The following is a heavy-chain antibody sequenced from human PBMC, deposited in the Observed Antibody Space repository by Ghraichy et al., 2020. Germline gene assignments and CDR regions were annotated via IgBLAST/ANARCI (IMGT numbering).Heavy chain of an antibody. Sequence: SVKVSCKASGGTFSSYAISWVRQAPGQGLEWMGGIVPIFGTVNYAQKFQGRVTITADNSTSTAYMELSSLRSEDTAVYYCASSSRDGYNLLQDWGQGTLVTVSS. CDR1: GGTFSSYA. D-gene: IGHD5-24*01. CDR2: IVPIFGTV. J-gene: IGHJ4*02. CDR3: ASSSRDGYNLLQD. V-gene: IGHV1-69*06.